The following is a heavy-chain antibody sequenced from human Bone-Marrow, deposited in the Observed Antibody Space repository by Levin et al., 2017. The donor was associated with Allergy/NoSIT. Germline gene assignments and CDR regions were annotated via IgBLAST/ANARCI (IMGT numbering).Heavy chain of an antibody. D-gene: IGHD1-26*01. Sequence: GGSLRLSCAASGFTFDDYAMHWVRQAPGKGLEWVSGISWNSGSIGYADSVKGRFTISRDNAKNSLYLQMNSLRAEDTALYYCAKDPMRAVIMGLYWFDPWGQGTLVTVSS. J-gene: IGHJ5*02. CDR1: GFTFDDYA. CDR3: AKDPMRAVIMGLYWFDP. CDR2: ISWNSGSI. V-gene: IGHV3-9*01.